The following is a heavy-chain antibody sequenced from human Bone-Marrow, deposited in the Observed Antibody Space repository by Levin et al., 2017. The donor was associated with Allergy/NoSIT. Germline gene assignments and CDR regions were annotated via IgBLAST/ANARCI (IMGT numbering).Heavy chain of an antibody. D-gene: IGHD2-8*02. CDR2: IDPEGGET. Sequence: GASVKVSCKVSGYIFTDYYLHWVQEVPGKGLEWMGLIDPEGGETRYAEKFKGRFTISADTSSDTAYMELSSLTSDDAALYYCATIGYCSGGGCHGYFQHWGQGTLISVSS. J-gene: IGHJ1*01. V-gene: IGHV1-69-2*01. CDR3: ATIGYCSGGGCHGYFQH. CDR1: GYIFTDYY.